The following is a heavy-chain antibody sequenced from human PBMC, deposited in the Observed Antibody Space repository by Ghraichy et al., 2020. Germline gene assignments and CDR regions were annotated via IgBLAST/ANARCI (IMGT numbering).Heavy chain of an antibody. D-gene: IGHD6-13*01. V-gene: IGHV3-23*01. CDR3: AKVQGTYSSSWPWYFDP. Sequence: GESLNISCAASGFTFSNYAMSWVRQAPGKGLEWVSAISGSGGATFYADSVKGRFTISRDSSKNTLYVQMNSLRAEDTAVYYCAKVQGTYSSSWPWYFDPWGRGTLVTVSS. CDR1: GFTFSNYA. CDR2: ISGSGGAT. J-gene: IGHJ2*01.